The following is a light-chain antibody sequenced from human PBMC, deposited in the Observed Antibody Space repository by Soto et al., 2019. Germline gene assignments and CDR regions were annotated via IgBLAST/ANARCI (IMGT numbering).Light chain of an antibody. J-gene: IGKJ4*01. CDR3: QQYDSVLRAT. CDR1: QSVLHRSNGNNY. V-gene: IGKV4-1*01. Sequence: DIVMTQSPDSLSVSLGERATIKCRSSQSVLHRSNGNNYIAWYQQKPGQPPKLLIYWSSTRDSGVPDRFIGSGSGTDFTLTVSSLQAEDVAVYYCQQYDSVLRATFGGGTKVEIK. CDR2: WSS.